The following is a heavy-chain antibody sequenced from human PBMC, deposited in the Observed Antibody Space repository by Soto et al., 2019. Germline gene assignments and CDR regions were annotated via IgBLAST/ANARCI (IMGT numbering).Heavy chain of an antibody. V-gene: IGHV4-30-2*01. CDR1: GGSINSGGYS. CDR3: ARHPSDFWFDP. D-gene: IGHD2-21*02. CDR2: IYHTGNT. Sequence: SETLSLTCTVSGGSINSGGYSWIWIRQPPGKGLEWIGYIYHTGNTFYNPSLQSRVTISVDQSKNQFSLSLGSVTAADTAMYYCARHPSDFWFDPWGQGTLVTVSS. J-gene: IGHJ5*02.